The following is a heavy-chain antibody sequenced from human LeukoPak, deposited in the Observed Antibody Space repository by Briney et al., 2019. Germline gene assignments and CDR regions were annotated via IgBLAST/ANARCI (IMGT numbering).Heavy chain of an antibody. V-gene: IGHV6-1*01. CDR1: GDSVSSNSAT. J-gene: IGHJ4*02. D-gene: IGHD6-19*01. Sequence: SQTLSLTCAISGDSVSSNSATWNWIRQSPSKGHECLGSTYYRSKWYNDYAVSVKSRITINPDTSKNQFSLQLNSVTPEDTAVYYCARGVSVAATRPFDYWGQGTLVTVSS. CDR2: TYYRSKWYN. CDR3: ARGVSVAATRPFDY.